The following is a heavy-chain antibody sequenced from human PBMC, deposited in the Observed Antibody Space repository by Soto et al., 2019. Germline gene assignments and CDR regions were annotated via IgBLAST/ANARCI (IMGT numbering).Heavy chain of an antibody. CDR2: IYSGGST. Sequence: PGGSLRLSCAASGFTVSRYYMNWVRQAPGKGLEWVSVIYSGGSTYYADSVKGRFTISRDNSKNTLYLQMNSLRAEDTAVYYCARGLRGVIGNWGQGTLVTVSS. CDR1: GFTVSRYY. V-gene: IGHV3-53*01. CDR3: ARGLRGVIGN. D-gene: IGHD3-10*01. J-gene: IGHJ4*02.